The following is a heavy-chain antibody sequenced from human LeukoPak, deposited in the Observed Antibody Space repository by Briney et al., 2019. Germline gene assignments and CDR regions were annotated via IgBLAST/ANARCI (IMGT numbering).Heavy chain of an antibody. CDR3: AKRLSFGVAIGDFDY. J-gene: IGHJ4*02. CDR2: ISGGGAST. CDR1: GFTFSSYA. V-gene: IGHV3-23*01. D-gene: IGHD3-3*01. Sequence: GGSLRLSCAASGFTFSSYAMNWVRQAPGKGLEWVSAISGGGASTYYADSVKGRFTISRDNSKNTLYLQMNSLRAEDTAIYYCAKRLSFGVAIGDFDYWGQGTLVTVSS.